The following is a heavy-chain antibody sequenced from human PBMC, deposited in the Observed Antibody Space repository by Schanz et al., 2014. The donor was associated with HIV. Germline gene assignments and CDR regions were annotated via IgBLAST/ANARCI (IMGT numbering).Heavy chain of an antibody. J-gene: IGHJ6*02. CDR2: IYYSEST. CDR3: ARDGGDYGYYYYGMDV. Sequence: QVQLQESGPGLVKPSQTLTLTCTVSGGSVSSGGYYWSWIRQHPGKGLEWIGYIYYSESTYYNPSLKSRVTISVDTSKNQFSLKLSSVTAADTAVYYCARDGGDYGYYYYGMDVWGQETTVTVSS. V-gene: IGHV4-31*03. CDR1: GGSVSSGGYY. D-gene: IGHD4-17*01.